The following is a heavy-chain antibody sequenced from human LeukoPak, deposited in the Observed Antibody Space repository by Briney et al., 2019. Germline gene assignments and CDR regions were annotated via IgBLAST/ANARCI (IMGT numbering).Heavy chain of an antibody. J-gene: IGHJ4*02. CDR1: GGSISSSSYY. CDR2: IYYSGST. V-gene: IGHV4-39*07. Sequence: SETLSLTCTVSGGSISSSSYYWGWIRQPPGKGLEWIGSIYYSGSTNYNPSLKSRVTISVDTSKNQFSLKLSSVTAADTAMYYCARGTGYSSSWPFFDYWGQGTLVTVSS. D-gene: IGHD6-13*01. CDR3: ARGTGYSSSWPFFDY.